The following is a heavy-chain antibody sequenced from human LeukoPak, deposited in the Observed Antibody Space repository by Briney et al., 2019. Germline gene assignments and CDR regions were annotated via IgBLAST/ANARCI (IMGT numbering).Heavy chain of an antibody. J-gene: IGHJ4*02. CDR2: IYYSGST. V-gene: IGHV4-31*03. D-gene: IGHD4-17*01. CDR1: GGSISSGGYY. Sequence: SQTLSLTCTVSGGSISSGGYYWSWVRQHPGKGLEWIGYIYYSGSTYYNPSLKSRITISVDTSKNQFSLKLSSVTAADTAVYYCARERMRYGDYSWGQGALVTVSS. CDR3: ARERMRYGDYS.